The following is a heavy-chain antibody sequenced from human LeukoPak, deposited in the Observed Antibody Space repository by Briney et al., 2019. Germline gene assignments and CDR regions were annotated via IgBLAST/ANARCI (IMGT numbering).Heavy chain of an antibody. J-gene: IGHJ4*02. Sequence: PGGSLRLSCVASGFTFTHHWMHWVRQAPGKGLVCVSRINNDGSNIDYADSVKGRFTISRDNARNTLYLQMDSLRAEDTAVYHCVTDNNWSVDYWGQGTPVTVSS. CDR3: VTDNNWSVDY. CDR2: INNDGSNI. D-gene: IGHD1-20*01. V-gene: IGHV3-74*01. CDR1: GFTFTHHW.